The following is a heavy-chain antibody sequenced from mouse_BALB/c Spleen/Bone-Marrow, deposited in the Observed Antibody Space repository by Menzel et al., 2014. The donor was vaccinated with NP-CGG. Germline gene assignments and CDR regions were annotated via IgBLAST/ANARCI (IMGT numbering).Heavy chain of an antibody. Sequence: QVQLQQPGAGLVRPGTSVKVSCKASGYAFTNYLIEWVKQRPVQGLEWIGVINPGSGSANYNAKFKGKATLTADKSSSTAYMQLSSLTSDDSAVYFCAREWTARAVDYWGQGTTLTVSS. CDR2: INPGSGSA. J-gene: IGHJ2*01. V-gene: IGHV1-54*01. CDR3: AREWTARAVDY. CDR1: GYAFTNYL. D-gene: IGHD3-2*01.